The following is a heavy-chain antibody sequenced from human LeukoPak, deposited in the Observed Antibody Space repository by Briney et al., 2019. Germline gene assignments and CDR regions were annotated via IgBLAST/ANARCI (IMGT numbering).Heavy chain of an antibody. CDR3: ARDHLTYYYDSSGLY. Sequence: GGSLRLSCAASGFTFSSYSMNWVRQAPGKGLEWVSSISSSSSYIYYADSVKGRFTISRDNAKNSLYMQMNRLRAEDTAVYYCARDHLTYYYDSSGLYWGQGTLVTVSS. CDR1: GFTFSSYS. V-gene: IGHV3-21*01. D-gene: IGHD3-22*01. J-gene: IGHJ4*02. CDR2: ISSSSSYI.